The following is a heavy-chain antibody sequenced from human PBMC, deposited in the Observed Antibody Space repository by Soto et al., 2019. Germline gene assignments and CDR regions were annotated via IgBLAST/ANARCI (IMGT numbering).Heavy chain of an antibody. J-gene: IGHJ6*02. D-gene: IGHD3-9*01. V-gene: IGHV4-59*01. Sequence: SETLSHTCTVSGGSTSSYYWSWIRQPPGKELESIGYIYYSGSTNYNPSLKSRVTISVDTSKNQFSLKLSSVTAADTAVFYCARDRGNYMLTGYRRRPYSHYRMAVWGQGPMVT. CDR1: GGSTSSYY. CDR3: ARDRGNYMLTGYRRRPYSHYRMAV. CDR2: IYYSGST.